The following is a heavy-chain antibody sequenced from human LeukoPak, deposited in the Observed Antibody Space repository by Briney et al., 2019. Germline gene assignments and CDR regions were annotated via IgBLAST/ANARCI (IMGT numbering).Heavy chain of an antibody. V-gene: IGHV4-59*01. J-gene: IGHJ4*02. Sequence: SETLSLTCTVSGGSISSYYWSWIRQPPGKGLEWIGYIYYSGSTNYSPSLKSRVTISVDTSKNQFSLKLSSVTAADTAVYYCATGVHGIAAAGDYYFGYWGQGTLVTVSS. CDR2: IYYSGST. D-gene: IGHD6-13*01. CDR3: ATGVHGIAAAGDYYFGY. CDR1: GGSISSYY.